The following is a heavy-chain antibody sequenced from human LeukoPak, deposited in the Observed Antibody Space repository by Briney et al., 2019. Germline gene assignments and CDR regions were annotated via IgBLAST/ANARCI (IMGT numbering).Heavy chain of an antibody. V-gene: IGHV1-8*01. CDR2: MNPNSGNT. Sequence: ASVKVSCKASGHTFTSYDINWVRQATGQGLEWMGWMNPNSGNTGYAQKFQGRVTMTRNTSISTAYMELSSLRSEDTAVYYCARKLTVPRPRVYYFDYWGQGTLVTVSS. J-gene: IGHJ4*02. D-gene: IGHD4-17*01. CDR3: ARKLTVPRPRVYYFDY. CDR1: GHTFTSYD.